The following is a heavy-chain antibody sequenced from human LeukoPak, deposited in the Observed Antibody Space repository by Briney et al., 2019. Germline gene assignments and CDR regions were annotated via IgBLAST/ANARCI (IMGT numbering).Heavy chain of an antibody. D-gene: IGHD6-13*01. J-gene: IGHJ6*02. Sequence: GGSLRLSCAASGLTVSSNYMSWVRQAPGKGLEWVSVIYSGGSTYYADSVKGRFTISRDNSKNTLYLQMNSLRAEDTAAYYCARGGVAAAGMDMDVWGQGTTVTVSS. V-gene: IGHV3-66*02. CDR3: ARGGVAAAGMDMDV. CDR1: GLTVSSNY. CDR2: IYSGGST.